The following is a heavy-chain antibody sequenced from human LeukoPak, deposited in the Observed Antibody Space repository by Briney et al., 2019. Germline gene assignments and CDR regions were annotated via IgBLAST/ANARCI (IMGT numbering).Heavy chain of an antibody. Sequence: SETLSLTCTVSGGSINSGDYYWSWIRQTPGKGLEWIGYIYYSGSTHYNPSLKSRVTLLIDTSKSQFSLNLKSVTAADTAVYYCARLGAYCADDCYSYFDPWGQGILVTVSS. CDR3: ARLGAYCADDCYSYFDP. V-gene: IGHV4-30-4*01. CDR1: GGSINSGDYY. CDR2: IYYSGST. D-gene: IGHD2-21*01. J-gene: IGHJ5*02.